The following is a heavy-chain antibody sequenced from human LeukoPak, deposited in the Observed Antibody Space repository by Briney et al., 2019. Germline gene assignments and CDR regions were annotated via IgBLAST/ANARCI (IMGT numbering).Heavy chain of an antibody. V-gene: IGHV3-30*02. Sequence: GGSLRLSCAASGFTFSGYGMHWVRQAPGKGLEWVAFIRYDGSLKYYADSVRGRFTISRDNSKTTLYLQMNSLRVEDTAVYYCAKGSSTSGCPDYWGQGTLVTDSS. CDR2: IRYDGSLK. CDR1: GFTFSGYG. J-gene: IGHJ4*02. D-gene: IGHD6-19*01. CDR3: AKGSSTSGCPDY.